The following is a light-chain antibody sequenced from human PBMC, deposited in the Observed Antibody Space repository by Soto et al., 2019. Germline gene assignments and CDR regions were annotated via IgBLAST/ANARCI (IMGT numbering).Light chain of an antibody. Sequence: EIVMTQSPATLSVSPGERATLSCRASQSVSSNLAWYQQKTGQAPRLLIYGASTRATGIPARFSGSGSGTEITLTISSLQSEDFAVYYCQQYNNWPPCTFGQGTKLEIK. CDR1: QSVSSN. V-gene: IGKV3-15*01. CDR3: QQYNNWPPCT. J-gene: IGKJ2*02. CDR2: GAS.